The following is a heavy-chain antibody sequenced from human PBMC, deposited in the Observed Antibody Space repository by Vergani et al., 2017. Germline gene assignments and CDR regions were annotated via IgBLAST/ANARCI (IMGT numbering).Heavy chain of an antibody. CDR3: ARESSEGYCSGGGCWEYYFYYYMDV. V-gene: IGHV4-61*02. Sequence: QVKLQESGPGLVKPPKTLSLTCTVSGGSISSGSYYWSWIRQPAGKGLEWIGRIYISGSTNYNPSLKSRVTISVDTSKKQFYLKLSSVTAADTAVYYCARESSEGYCSGGGCWEYYFYYYMDVWGKGTTVTVSS. CDR2: IYISGST. D-gene: IGHD2-15*01. J-gene: IGHJ6*03. CDR1: GGSISSGSYY.